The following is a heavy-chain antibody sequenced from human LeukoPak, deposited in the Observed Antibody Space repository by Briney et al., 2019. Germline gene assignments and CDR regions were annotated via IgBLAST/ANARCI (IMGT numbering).Heavy chain of an antibody. V-gene: IGHV3-30*18. D-gene: IGHD3-22*01. CDR3: AKRQGDGDSSGYFIDY. J-gene: IGHJ4*02. CDR1: GFTFSSYA. CDR2: ISYDGSNK. Sequence: PGRSLRLSCAASGFTFSSYAMHWVRQAPGKGLEWVAVISYDGSNKYHADSVKGRFTISRDNSKNTMYLQMNSLRAEDTAVYYCAKRQGDGDSSGYFIDYWGQGTLVTVSS.